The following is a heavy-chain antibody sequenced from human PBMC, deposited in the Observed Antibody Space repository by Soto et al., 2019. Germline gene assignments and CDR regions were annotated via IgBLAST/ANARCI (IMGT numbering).Heavy chain of an antibody. CDR2: IIPIFGTA. CDR1: GGTFSSYA. CDR3: ARDSVTTSLTGPNYFDY. Sequence: GASVKVSCKASGGTFSSYAISWVRQAPGQGLEWMGGIIPIFGTANYAQKFQGRVTITADESTSTAYMELSSLRSEDTAVYYCARDSVTTSLTGPNYFDYWGQGTLVTVSS. D-gene: IGHD4-17*01. J-gene: IGHJ4*02. V-gene: IGHV1-69*13.